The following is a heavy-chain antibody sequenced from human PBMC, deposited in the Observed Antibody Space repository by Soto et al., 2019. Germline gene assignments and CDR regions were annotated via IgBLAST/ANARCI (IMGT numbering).Heavy chain of an antibody. J-gene: IGHJ4*01. Sequence: ASVKVSCKASGYTFTNYAMHWVRQAPGQRLEWMGWINAGNGNTKYSQKFQGRVTITRDTSASTAYMELSSLRSEDTAVYYCARNLMYYDILTGYYMVYYFDYWG. V-gene: IGHV1-3*01. CDR2: INAGNGNT. D-gene: IGHD3-9*01. CDR3: ARNLMYYDILTGYYMVYYFDY. CDR1: GYTFTNYA.